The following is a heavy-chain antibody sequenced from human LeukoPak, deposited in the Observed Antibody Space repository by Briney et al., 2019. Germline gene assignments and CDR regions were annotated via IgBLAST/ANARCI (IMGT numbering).Heavy chain of an antibody. D-gene: IGHD2-2*01. V-gene: IGHV1-2*02. CDR3: ARNSGSTSDYYYYMDV. CDR1: GYTFTGYY. J-gene: IGHJ6*03. CDR2: INPNSGGT. Sequence: ASVKVSCKASGYTFTGYYMHWVRQAPGQGLEWMGWINPNSGGTNYAQKFQGRVTITTDESTSTAYMELSSLRSEDTAVYYCARNSGSTSDYYYYMDVWGKGTTVTVSS.